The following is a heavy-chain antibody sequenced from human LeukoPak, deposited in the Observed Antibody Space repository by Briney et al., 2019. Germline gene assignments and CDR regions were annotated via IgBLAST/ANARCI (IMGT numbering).Heavy chain of an antibody. CDR2: IYWDDDK. CDR1: GFSLYSSGVG. CDR3: AHRRPGHLTGWDNSYFDN. V-gene: IGHV2-5*02. Sequence: SGPTLFNPTPTLTLTCTFSGFSLYSSGVGVGWIRQPPGKAPEWLAVIYWDDDKRYNPSLRSRLTMSKDASKSQVFLVISNMDPVDTATYYCAHRRPGHLTGWDNSYFDNWGPGTLVTVSS. D-gene: IGHD1/OR15-1a*01. J-gene: IGHJ4*02.